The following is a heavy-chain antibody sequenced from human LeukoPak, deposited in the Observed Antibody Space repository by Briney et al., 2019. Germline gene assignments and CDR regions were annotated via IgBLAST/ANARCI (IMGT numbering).Heavy chain of an antibody. D-gene: IGHD3-10*01. V-gene: IGHV3-23*01. Sequence: GGSLRLSCAASGFTFSSYAMSWVRQAPGKGLEWVSAISGSGGSTYYADSVKGRFAISRDNSKNTLYLQMNSLRAEDTAVYYCAKDHFGGSGGLFGYLGQGTPGNVSS. CDR1: GFTFSSYA. J-gene: IGHJ4*02. CDR2: ISGSGGST. CDR3: AKDHFGGSGGLFGY.